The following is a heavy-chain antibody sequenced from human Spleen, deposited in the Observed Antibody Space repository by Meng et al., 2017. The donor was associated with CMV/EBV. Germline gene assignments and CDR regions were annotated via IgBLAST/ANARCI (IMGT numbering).Heavy chain of an antibody. Sequence: SCKASGFIVSNHYMSWVRQAPGKGLEWVSVIYSGGSTYYADSVKGRFTISRDNSKNTLYLQMNSLRAEDTAVYYCARAYSGYLAFDYWGQGTLVTVSS. CDR3: ARAYSGYLAFDY. J-gene: IGHJ4*02. CDR1: GFIVSNHY. CDR2: IYSGGST. D-gene: IGHD5-12*01. V-gene: IGHV3-53*01.